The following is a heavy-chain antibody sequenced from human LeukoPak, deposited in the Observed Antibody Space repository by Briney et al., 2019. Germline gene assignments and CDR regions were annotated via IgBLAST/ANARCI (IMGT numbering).Heavy chain of an antibody. J-gene: IGHJ4*02. V-gene: IGHV3-7*01. CDR2: IKQDGSEK. Sequence: GGSLRLSCAASGFTFSSYWMSWVRQAPGKGLEWVANIKQDGSEKYYVDSVKGRFTISRDNAKNSLYLQMNSLRAEDTAVYYCARDLYSGSYEDFYFDYWGQGTLATVSS. D-gene: IGHD1-26*01. CDR3: ARDLYSGSYEDFYFDY. CDR1: GFTFSSYW.